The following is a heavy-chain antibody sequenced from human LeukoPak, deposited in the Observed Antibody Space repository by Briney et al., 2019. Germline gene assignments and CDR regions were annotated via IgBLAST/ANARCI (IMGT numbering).Heavy chain of an antibody. CDR1: GGTFSSYA. J-gene: IGHJ4*02. D-gene: IGHD2-15*01. Sequence: SVKVSCKASGGTFSSYAISWVRQAPGQGLEWMGRIIPIFGTANYAQKFQGRVTITTDESTSTAYMELSSLRSEDTAVYYCASTVVAATRGFDYWDQGTLVTVSS. CDR3: ASTVVAATRGFDY. CDR2: IIPIFGTA. V-gene: IGHV1-69*05.